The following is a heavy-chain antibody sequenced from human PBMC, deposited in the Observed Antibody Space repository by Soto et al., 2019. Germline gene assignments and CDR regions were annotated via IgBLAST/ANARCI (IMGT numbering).Heavy chain of an antibody. D-gene: IGHD5-12*01. Sequence: PSETLSLTCTLSGRSVISYYSSLIRQPPGRVLEWIGFIYYAVSTKYNPSLNSRVTISVDTSQNQFSLTVTTVTGAETAVYYCVRRIVATETFDYWGQGTLVTV. CDR1: GRSVISYY. V-gene: IGHV4-59*08. CDR3: VRRIVATETFDY. J-gene: IGHJ4*02. CDR2: IYYAVST.